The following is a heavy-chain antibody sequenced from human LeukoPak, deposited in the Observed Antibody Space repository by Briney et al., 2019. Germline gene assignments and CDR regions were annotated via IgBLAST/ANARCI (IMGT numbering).Heavy chain of an antibody. V-gene: IGHV3-7*01. J-gene: IGHJ3*01. Sequence: GGSLRLSCAGSGFTFSWFWMSWVRQAPGEGLEWVANIKEDGSEEHYVDSVKGRFTISRDNAKNSLYLQMSSLRDEDTAVYYCAKYNWYYAFDLWGQGTMVTVSP. D-gene: IGHD1-20*01. CDR1: GFTFSWFW. CDR3: AKYNWYYAFDL. CDR2: IKEDGSEE.